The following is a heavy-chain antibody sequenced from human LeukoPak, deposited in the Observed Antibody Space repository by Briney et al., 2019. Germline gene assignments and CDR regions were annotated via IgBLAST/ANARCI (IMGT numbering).Heavy chain of an antibody. D-gene: IGHD4-17*01. CDR1: VGTFSRYA. V-gene: IGHV1-69*04. J-gene: IGHJ4*02. CDR3: ARDDGDYSKFDY. CDR2: IIPILGIA. Sequence: GASVKVSCKASVGTFSRYAISWVRQAPGQGLEWMGRIIPILGIANYAQKFQGRVTITADKSTSTAYMELSSLRSEDTAVYYCARDDGDYSKFDYWGQGTLVTVSS.